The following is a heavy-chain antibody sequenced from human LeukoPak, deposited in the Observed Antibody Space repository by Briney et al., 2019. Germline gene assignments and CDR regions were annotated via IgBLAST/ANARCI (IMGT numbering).Heavy chain of an antibody. Sequence: GGPLKISWKGSGSTFTSYWIGWVRQMPGKGLEGMGIIYPGDSDTRYCPSFQGQVPISADKSISTAYLQWSSLKASDTAMYYCARHRWYSYYYYMDVWGKGTTVTISS. CDR2: IYPGDSDT. CDR3: ARHRWYSYYYYMDV. CDR1: GSTFTSYW. J-gene: IGHJ6*03. V-gene: IGHV5-51*01. D-gene: IGHD1-26*01.